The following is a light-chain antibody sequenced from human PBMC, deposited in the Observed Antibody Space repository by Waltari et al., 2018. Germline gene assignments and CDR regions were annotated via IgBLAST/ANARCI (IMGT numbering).Light chain of an antibody. Sequence: DIQLTQSPSSLSASVGDRVMISCQASQDISEYLNWYQQKPCKAPQVLIYDPSHLESGVPSRFSGSRSGTEFSLTINSLQPEDSATYYCQQYGDLPVTFGQGTRLDIK. CDR2: DPS. CDR1: QDISEY. J-gene: IGKJ5*01. CDR3: QQYGDLPVT. V-gene: IGKV1-33*01.